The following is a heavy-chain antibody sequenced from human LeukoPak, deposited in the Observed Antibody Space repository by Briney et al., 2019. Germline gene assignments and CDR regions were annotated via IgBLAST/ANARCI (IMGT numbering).Heavy chain of an antibody. CDR3: ARAGPPTGIDY. CDR1: GGSISSSYY. D-gene: IGHD4-17*01. J-gene: IGHJ4*02. CDR2: IYYSGST. Sequence: SETLSLTCAVSGGSISSSYYWSWIRQPPGKGLEWIGYIYYSGSTNYNPSLKSRVTISVDTSKNQFSLRLSSVTAADTAVYYCARAGPPTGIDYWGQGTLVTVSS. V-gene: IGHV4-61*01.